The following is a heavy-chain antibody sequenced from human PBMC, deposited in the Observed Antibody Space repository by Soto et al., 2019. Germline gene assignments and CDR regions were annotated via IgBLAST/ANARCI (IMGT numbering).Heavy chain of an antibody. CDR3: ARYRGSYFYFDY. CDR1: GGNFSAND. D-gene: IGHD1-26*01. J-gene: IGHJ4*02. Sequence: SQTLRLSCTVGGGNFSANDWSWILQTPGKGLEWIGYIYYSGSTNYNPSLKSRVTISVDTSKNQFSLKLSSVTAADTAVFYWARYRGSYFYFDYWGQGTLGTVSS. CDR2: IYYSGST. V-gene: IGHV4-59*01.